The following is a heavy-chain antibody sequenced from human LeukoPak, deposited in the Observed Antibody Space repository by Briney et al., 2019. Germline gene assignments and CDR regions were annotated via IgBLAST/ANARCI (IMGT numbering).Heavy chain of an antibody. D-gene: IGHD4-17*01. J-gene: IGHJ4*02. CDR2: IYHTGTT. Sequence: MPSGTLSLTCAGSGGSISGSYWWTWVRQPPGKGLECIGEIYHTGTTNYNPSLRSRVTISLDTSKNQFSLKLSSVTAADTAVYYCARMGATMTTAYFDSWGQGTLVTVSS. CDR1: GGSISGSYW. CDR3: ARMGATMTTAYFDS. V-gene: IGHV4-4*02.